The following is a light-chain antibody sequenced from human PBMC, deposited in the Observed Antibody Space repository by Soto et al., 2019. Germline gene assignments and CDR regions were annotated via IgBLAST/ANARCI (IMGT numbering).Light chain of an antibody. CDR3: QQYNNWPPWT. J-gene: IGKJ1*01. CDR2: GAS. CDR1: QSVDSN. V-gene: IGKV3-15*01. Sequence: EIVMTQSPATLSVSPGERATLSCRASQSVDSNLAWYQQKPGQAPRLLIYGASTRATGIPARFSGSGSGTEFTLTISSLQSEDFAVYYCQQYNNWPPWTFGQGTTGDIK.